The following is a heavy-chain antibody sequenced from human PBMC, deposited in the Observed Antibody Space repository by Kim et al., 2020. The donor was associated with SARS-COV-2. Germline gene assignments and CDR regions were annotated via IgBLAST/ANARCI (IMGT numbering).Heavy chain of an antibody. D-gene: IGHD5-18*01. J-gene: IGHJ4*02. CDR1: GFTFSSYS. CDR2: ISSSSSYI. CDR3: ARDRDTEGFDY. V-gene: IGHV3-21*01. Sequence: GGSLRLSCAASGFTFSSYSMNWVRQAPEKGLEWVSSISSSSSYIFYADSVKGRFTISRDNAKNSLYLQMNSLRAEDTAVYYCARDRDTEGFDYWGQGTLVTVSS.